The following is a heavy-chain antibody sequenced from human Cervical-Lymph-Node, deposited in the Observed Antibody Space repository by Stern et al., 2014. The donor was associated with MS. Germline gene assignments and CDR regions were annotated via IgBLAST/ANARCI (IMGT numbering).Heavy chain of an antibody. CDR3: ARDRGLVGNTTDDY. J-gene: IGHJ4*02. CDR1: GFTFTNHG. CDR2: INGYNGNI. D-gene: IGHD1-26*01. Sequence: QMQLVQSGAEVKKPGASVKVSCKASGFTFTNHGISWVRQAPGQGLEWMGWINGYNGNIDFAQKCQGRLIMTTDTSTSTVYMELRSLGFDDTAVYYCARDRGLVGNTTDDYWGQGTLVTVSS. V-gene: IGHV1-18*01.